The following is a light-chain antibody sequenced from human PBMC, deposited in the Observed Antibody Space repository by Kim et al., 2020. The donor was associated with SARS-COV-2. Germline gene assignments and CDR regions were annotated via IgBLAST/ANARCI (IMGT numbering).Light chain of an antibody. J-gene: IGLJ3*02. V-gene: IGLV1-44*01. CDR1: SSNIGSKT. Sequence: GQMVIISCSGSSSNIGSKTVHCYQQLPGTAPKLLFYDTLHPLSGVPDRFSGSKSGTSASLTISGLQSEDEADYYCAAWDDTLRGPVFGGGTQLTVL. CDR2: DTL. CDR3: AAWDDTLRGPV.